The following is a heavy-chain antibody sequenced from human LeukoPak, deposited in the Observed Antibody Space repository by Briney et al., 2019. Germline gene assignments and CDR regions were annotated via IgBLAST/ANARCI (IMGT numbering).Heavy chain of an antibody. CDR2: ISAYNGNT. Sequence: ASVKVSCKASGYTFTSYGISWVRQAPGQGLEWMGWISAYNGNTNYVQKLQGRVTMTTDTSTSTAYMELRSLRPDDTAVYYCASTSSSSPLYYYYYGMDVWGQGTTVTVSS. D-gene: IGHD6-6*01. CDR1: GYTFTSYG. J-gene: IGHJ6*02. CDR3: ASTSSSSPLYYYYYGMDV. V-gene: IGHV1-18*01.